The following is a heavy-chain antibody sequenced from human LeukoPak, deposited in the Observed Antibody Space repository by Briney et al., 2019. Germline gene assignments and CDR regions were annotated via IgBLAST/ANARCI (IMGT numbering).Heavy chain of an antibody. J-gene: IGHJ6*02. Sequence: GGSLRLSCAASGFTFSSYGMHWVRQAPGKGLEWVAVIWYDGSNKYYADSVKGRFTISRDNSKNTLYLQMNSLRAEDTAVHYCARDEMATIYYYYYGMDVWGQGTTVTVSS. CDR3: ARDEMATIYYYYYGMDV. CDR2: IWYDGSNK. V-gene: IGHV3-33*01. D-gene: IGHD5-24*01. CDR1: GFTFSSYG.